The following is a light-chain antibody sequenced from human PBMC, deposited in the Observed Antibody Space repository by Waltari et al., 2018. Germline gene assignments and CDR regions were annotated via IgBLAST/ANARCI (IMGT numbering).Light chain of an antibody. CDR1: RSLEHSDGNTY. CDR2: KVS. V-gene: IGKV2-30*02. J-gene: IGKJ1*01. Sequence: DVVVTQSPLSLPVTLGQPASVSCRSSRSLEHSDGNTYLRWFHQRPGQSPRRLIYKVSNRDSGVPDRFSGSWSGTDFTLKINRVEAEDVGLYYCLHATFWPWTFGQGTKVEI. CDR3: LHATFWPWT.